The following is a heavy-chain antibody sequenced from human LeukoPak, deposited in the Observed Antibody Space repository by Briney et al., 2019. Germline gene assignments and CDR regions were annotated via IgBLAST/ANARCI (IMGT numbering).Heavy chain of an antibody. D-gene: IGHD3-22*01. CDR1: GFTFSSYW. CDR3: GRGGTSGFFDW. V-gene: IGHV3-7*03. J-gene: IGHJ4*02. Sequence: PGGSLRLSCAASGFTFSSYWMSWVRQAPGKGLEWVANIQQDGSEKYYVDSVKGRFTISRDNAKNSLYLQMNSLRAEAPAVFSWGRGGTSGFFDWGARETLFPVS. CDR2: IQQDGSEK.